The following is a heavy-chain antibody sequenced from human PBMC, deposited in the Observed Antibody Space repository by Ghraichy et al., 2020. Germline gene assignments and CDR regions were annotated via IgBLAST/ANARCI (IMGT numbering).Heavy chain of an antibody. V-gene: IGHV3-23*01. CDR2: ISGSGGST. D-gene: IGHD3-10*01. CDR3: AKGGSGSYYYPYNWFDP. CDR1: GFTFSSYA. J-gene: IGHJ5*02. Sequence: GGSLRLSCAASGFTFSSYAMSWVRQAPGKGLEWVSAISGSGGSTYYADSVKGRFTISRDNSKNTLYLQMNSLRAEDTAVYYCAKGGSGSYYYPYNWFDPWGQGTLVTVSS.